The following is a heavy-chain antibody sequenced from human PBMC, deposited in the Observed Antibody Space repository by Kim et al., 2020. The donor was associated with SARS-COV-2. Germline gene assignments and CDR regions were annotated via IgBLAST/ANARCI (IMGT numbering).Heavy chain of an antibody. D-gene: IGHD3-3*01. CDR1: GFTFSSYG. CDR3: ARDRGGYYFEYFDY. V-gene: IGHV3-33*05. J-gene: IGHJ4*02. CDR2: ISYDGSNK. Sequence: GGSLRLSCAASGFTFSSYGMHWVRQAPGKGLEWVAVISYDGSNKYYADSVKGRFTISRDNSKNTLYLQMNSLRAEDTAVYYCARDRGGYYFEYFDYWGQG.